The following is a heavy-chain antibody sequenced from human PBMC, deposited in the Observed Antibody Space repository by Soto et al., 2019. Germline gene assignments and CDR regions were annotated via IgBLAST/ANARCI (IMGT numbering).Heavy chain of an antibody. D-gene: IGHD6-13*01. CDR3: ARAGYLGIAAAGTAYYFDY. CDR1: GGSISSSNW. CDR2: IYHSGST. J-gene: IGHJ4*02. V-gene: IGHV4-4*02. Sequence: SETLSLTCTVSGGSISSSNWWSWVRQPPGKGLEWIGEIYHSGSTNYNPSLKSRVTISVDKSKNQFSLKLSSVTAADTAVYYCARAGYLGIAAAGTAYYFDYWGQGTLVTVSS.